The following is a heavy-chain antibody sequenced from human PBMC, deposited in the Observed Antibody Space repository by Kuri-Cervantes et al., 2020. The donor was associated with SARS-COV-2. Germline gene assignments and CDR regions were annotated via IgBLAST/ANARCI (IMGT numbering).Heavy chain of an antibody. CDR2: ISSTGSTM. V-gene: IGHV3-11*01. D-gene: IGHD6-19*01. J-gene: IGHJ4*02. Sequence: GGSLRLSCTASGFTFSDYYMNWLRQAPGKGLEWVSYISSTGSTMNYADSVKGRFTISRDNAKNSLYLQMNSLRAEDTAMYYCARGSSGEFDYWGQGTLVTVSS. CDR1: GFTFSDYY. CDR3: ARGSSGEFDY.